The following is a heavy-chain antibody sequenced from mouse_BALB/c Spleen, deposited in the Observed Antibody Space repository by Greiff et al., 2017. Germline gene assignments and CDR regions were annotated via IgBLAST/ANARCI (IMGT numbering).Heavy chain of an antibody. V-gene: IGHV1S81*02. D-gene: IGHD1-1*01. CDR2: INPSNGGT. J-gene: IGHJ1*01. CDR3: TRDGSSYNWDFDG. CDR1: GYTFTSYY. Sequence: QVQLQQPGAELVKPGASVKLSCTASGYTFTSYYMYWVKQRPGQGLEWIGGINPSNGGTNFNEKFKSKATLTVDKSSSTAYMQLSSLTSEDSAVYYGTRDGSSYNWDFDGWGAGTTVTVSA.